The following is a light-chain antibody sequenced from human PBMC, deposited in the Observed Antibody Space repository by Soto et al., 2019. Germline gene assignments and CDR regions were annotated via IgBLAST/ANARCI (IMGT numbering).Light chain of an antibody. Sequence: DIQMTQSPSSLSASVGDRVTITCRASESISRHLNWYQQKPGKAPKILIYAASSLQNGVPSRFRGSGSGTDFTLPITNLQPEDFATYYCHQTYSTLSITFGQGTRLDI. CDR2: AAS. CDR1: ESISRH. V-gene: IGKV1-39*01. J-gene: IGKJ5*01. CDR3: HQTYSTLSIT.